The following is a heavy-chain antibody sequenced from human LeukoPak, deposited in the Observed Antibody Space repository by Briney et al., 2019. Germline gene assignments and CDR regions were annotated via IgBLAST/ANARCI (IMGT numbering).Heavy chain of an antibody. J-gene: IGHJ4*02. V-gene: IGHV1-46*01. CDR1: GYTFTSYY. D-gene: IGHD5-24*01. CDR3: AREEMATGGVDY. CDR2: INPSGGST. Sequence: ASVKVSCKASGYTFTSYYVHWVRQAPGQGLEWMGIINPSGGSTSYAQKFQGRVTMTRDTSTSTVYMELSSLRSEDTAVYYCAREEMATGGVDYWGQGTLVTVSS.